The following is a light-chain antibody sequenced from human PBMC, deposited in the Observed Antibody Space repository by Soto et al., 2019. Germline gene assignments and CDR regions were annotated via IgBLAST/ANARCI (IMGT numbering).Light chain of an antibody. CDR3: QQSYSTPLT. Sequence: DIHMAQSPSSLSASVGARVTITCRASRSISSYLNWYQQKPGKAPKLLIYAASSLQSGVPSRFSGSGSGTDFTLTISSLQPEDFATYYCQQSYSTPLTFGGGTKVDIK. CDR2: AAS. V-gene: IGKV1-39*01. CDR1: RSISSY. J-gene: IGKJ4*01.